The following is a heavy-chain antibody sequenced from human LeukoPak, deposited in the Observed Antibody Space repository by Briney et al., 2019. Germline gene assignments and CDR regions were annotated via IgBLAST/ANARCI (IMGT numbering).Heavy chain of an antibody. J-gene: IGHJ4*02. V-gene: IGHV4-59*08. CDR1: GGSISSHY. D-gene: IGHD5-18*01. CDR3: ARLGDSYATDY. CDR2: IYYSGNT. Sequence: SETLSLTCTVSGGSISSHYWSWIRQPPGKGLEWIGYIYYSGNTNYSSSLKSRVTISVDTSKNQFSLKLSSVTAADTAVYYCARLGDSYATDYWGQGTLVTVSS.